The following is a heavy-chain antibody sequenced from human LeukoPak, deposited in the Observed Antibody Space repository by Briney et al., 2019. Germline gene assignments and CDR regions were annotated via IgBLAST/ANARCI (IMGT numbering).Heavy chain of an antibody. CDR3: ARDPTSRDYFDN. V-gene: IGHV1-2*02. CDR1: GYTFTGYY. Sequence: ASVKVSCKASGYTFTGYYMHWVRQAPGQGLEWMGWINPNSGGTNYAQKFQGRVTMTRDTSISTAYMELSRLRSDDTAVYYCARDPTSRDYFDNWGQGTLVTVSS. D-gene: IGHD2-2*01. CDR2: INPNSGGT. J-gene: IGHJ4*02.